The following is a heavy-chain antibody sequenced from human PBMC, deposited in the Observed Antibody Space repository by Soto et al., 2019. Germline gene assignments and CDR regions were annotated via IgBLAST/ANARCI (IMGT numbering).Heavy chain of an antibody. V-gene: IGHV3-30*18. J-gene: IGHJ4*02. Sequence: QVQVVESGGGVVQPGRSLRLSCAASGFTFRTYAMHWVRQAPGKGLEWVAVISHDGSNTDYGDSVKGRFTISRDNSKSTLSLQMNSLRPEDTGVYYGAKDAGSTAYYLASWGQGTLVSVSS. CDR3: AKDAGSTAYYLAS. CDR2: ISHDGSNT. CDR1: GFTFRTYA.